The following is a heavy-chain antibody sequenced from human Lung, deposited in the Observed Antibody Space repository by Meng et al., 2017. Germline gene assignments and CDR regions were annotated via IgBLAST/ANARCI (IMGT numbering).Heavy chain of an antibody. V-gene: IGHV4-34*01. Sequence: QVQPEQGGAGLLKPSEALSLTGVVLCGSFSDSNWSWIRQPPGKGLEWIGEINHSGSTNYNPSLESRATISVDTSQNNLSLKLSSVTAADSAVYYCARGPTTMAHDFDYWGQGTLVTVSS. D-gene: IGHD4-11*01. CDR1: CGSFSDSN. J-gene: IGHJ4*02. CDR2: INHSGST. CDR3: ARGPTTMAHDFDY.